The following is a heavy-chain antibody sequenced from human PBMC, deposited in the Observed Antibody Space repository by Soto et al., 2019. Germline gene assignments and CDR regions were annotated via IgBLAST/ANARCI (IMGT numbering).Heavy chain of an antibody. D-gene: IGHD3-3*02. CDR1: GGTFGNSA. V-gene: IGHV1-69*12. CDR2: NIPIFPTP. Sequence: QVQLVQSGAEVKKPGSSVTVSCKASGGTFGNSAISWVRQAPGQGLEWMGGNIPIFPTPDYAQQFQGRVTITADESTTTAYMELTILRSEDTAVYYWARDKDRQKLGGNSYYGIDVWGQGTTVSVS. J-gene: IGHJ6*02. CDR3: ARDKDRQKLGGNSYYGIDV.